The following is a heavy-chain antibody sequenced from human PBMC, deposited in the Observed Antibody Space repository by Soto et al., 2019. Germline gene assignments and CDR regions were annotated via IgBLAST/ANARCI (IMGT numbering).Heavy chain of an antibody. CDR3: ARGQATMFVGVGDY. J-gene: IGHJ4*01. V-gene: IGHV1-18*01. D-gene: IGHD3-10*02. CDR2: ISAYNGNT. CDR1: GYTFTSYG. Sequence: QVQLVQSGAEVKKPGASVKVSCKASGYTFTSYGISWVRQAPGQGLEWMGWISAYNGNTNYAQKLGVRVTNNTGTRRSTGYMERRRERTDETAVYYWARGQATMFVGVGDYWGHGTLVTVSS.